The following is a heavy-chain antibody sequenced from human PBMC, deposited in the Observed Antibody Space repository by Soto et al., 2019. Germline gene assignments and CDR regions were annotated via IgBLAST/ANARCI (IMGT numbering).Heavy chain of an antibody. D-gene: IGHD1-26*01. V-gene: IGHV3-23*01. CDR1: GFTFSSYA. Sequence: GGSLRLSCAASGFTFSSYAMSWVRQAPGKGLEWVSAISGSGVTFYADSVKGRFTISRDNAKNSLHLQMNSLRAEDTAVYYCTTYTGTYRDYWGLGTLVTVSS. CDR2: ISGSGVT. CDR3: TTYTGTYRDY. J-gene: IGHJ4*02.